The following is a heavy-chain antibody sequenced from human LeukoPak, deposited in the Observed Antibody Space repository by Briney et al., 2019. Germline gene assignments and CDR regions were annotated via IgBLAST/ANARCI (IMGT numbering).Heavy chain of an antibody. J-gene: IGHJ5*02. CDR3: ARERIAAAGTFDP. V-gene: IGHV1-2*06. Sequence: ASVKVSCKASGYTFTGYYMQWVGQAPGQGREWMGRINPNSGGTNYAPNFQGRVTMTRDTSISTAYMELSRLRSDDTAVYCCARERIAAAGTFDPWGQGTLVTVSS. CDR2: INPNSGGT. D-gene: IGHD6-13*01. CDR1: GYTFTGYY.